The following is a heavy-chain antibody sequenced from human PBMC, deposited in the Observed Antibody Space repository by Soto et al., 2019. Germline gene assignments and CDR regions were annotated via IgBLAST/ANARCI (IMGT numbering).Heavy chain of an antibody. D-gene: IGHD3-22*01. Sequence: QVYLVQSGAEVKKPGSSVKVSCKALRGTFTNYAFSWVRQAPGQGLEWMGGIMPFFGSGNYAQKFQGRIIITADESTSSVYLELTSLRSEDTAVYYCARDGAGYYSHFVYWGQGTLVTVSS. V-gene: IGHV1-69*01. CDR1: RGTFTNYA. CDR2: IMPFFGSG. J-gene: IGHJ4*02. CDR3: ARDGAGYYSHFVY.